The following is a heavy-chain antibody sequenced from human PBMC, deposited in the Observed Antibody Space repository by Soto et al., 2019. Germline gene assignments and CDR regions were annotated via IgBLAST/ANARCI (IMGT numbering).Heavy chain of an antibody. CDR1: GFTFSSYW. Sequence: GGSLRLSCAASGFTFSSYWMHWVRQAPGKGLVWVSRINSDGSSTSYADSVKGRFTISRDNAKNTLYLQMNSLRAEDTAVYYCARGPSYYDSPYYFDYWGQGTLVTVSS. CDR3: ARGPSYYDSPYYFDY. J-gene: IGHJ4*02. CDR2: INSDGSST. V-gene: IGHV3-74*01. D-gene: IGHD3-22*01.